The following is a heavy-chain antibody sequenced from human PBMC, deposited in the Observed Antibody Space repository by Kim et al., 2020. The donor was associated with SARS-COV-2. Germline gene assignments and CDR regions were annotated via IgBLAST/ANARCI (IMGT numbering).Heavy chain of an antibody. V-gene: IGHV3-21*01. CDR3: ARVSEDYYDSSGTYDY. Sequence: SVKGRFTSYRDNAKNSLYLQMNSLRAEDTAVYYCARVSEDYYDSSGTYDYWGQGTLVTVSS. J-gene: IGHJ4*02. D-gene: IGHD3-22*01.